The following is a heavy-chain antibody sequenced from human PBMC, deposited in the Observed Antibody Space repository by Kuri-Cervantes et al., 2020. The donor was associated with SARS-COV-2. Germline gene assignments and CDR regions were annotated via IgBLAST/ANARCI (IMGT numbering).Heavy chain of an antibody. CDR2: IYYSGST. CDR1: GGSISSGDYY. Sequence: SETLSLTCTVSGGSISSGDYYWSWIRQPPGKGLEWIGYIYYSGSTYYNPSLKSRVTISVDTSKNQFSLKLSSVTAADTAVYYCASGGSSGYFNYWGQGTLVTVSS. V-gene: IGHV4-30-4*01. D-gene: IGHD3-22*01. CDR3: ASGGSSGYFNY. J-gene: IGHJ4*02.